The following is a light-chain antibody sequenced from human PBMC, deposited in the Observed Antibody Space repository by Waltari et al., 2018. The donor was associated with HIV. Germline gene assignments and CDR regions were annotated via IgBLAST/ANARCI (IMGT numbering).Light chain of an antibody. V-gene: IGKV3-11*01. CDR2: DAS. J-gene: IGKJ3*01. CDR1: QSVTTY. Sequence: EIVLTQSPATLSLSPGEGATLSCRASQSVTTYLAWFQQKPGQPPRLLIFDASSRATAVPARFSGSGSGTDFSLTISSLEPEDFAIYYCQARHSWPPLFTFGPGTKVEMK. CDR3: QARHSWPPLFT.